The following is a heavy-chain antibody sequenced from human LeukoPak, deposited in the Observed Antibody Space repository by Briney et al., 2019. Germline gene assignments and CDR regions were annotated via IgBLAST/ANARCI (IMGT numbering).Heavy chain of an antibody. CDR1: GFTFSNYG. Sequence: GGSLRLSCAASGFTFSNYGMSWVRQAPGKGLEWVSAISGSGVTTYYADSVKGRFTISRDNSKHTLYLQMNSLRAEDTAVYYCSKWKAIVLVPAARSPIDYWGQGTLVAVSS. V-gene: IGHV3-23*01. CDR2: ISGSGVTT. D-gene: IGHD2-2*01. CDR3: SKWKAIVLVPAARSPIDY. J-gene: IGHJ4*02.